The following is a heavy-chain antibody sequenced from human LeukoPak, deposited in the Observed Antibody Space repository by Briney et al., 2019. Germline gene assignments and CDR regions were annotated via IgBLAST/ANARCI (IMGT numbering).Heavy chain of an antibody. V-gene: IGHV4-4*02. CDR2: ISLTGRT. CDR3: ARASEMAAPDFDY. Sequence: PSETLSLTCGASGGSISSTNWWSWVRQPPGQGLEWIGEISLTGRTNYNSSLNGRVTMSLDESRNQLSLNLTSVTAADTAVYYCARASEMAAPDFDYWGQGTLVTVSS. D-gene: IGHD5-24*01. J-gene: IGHJ4*02. CDR1: GGSISSTNW.